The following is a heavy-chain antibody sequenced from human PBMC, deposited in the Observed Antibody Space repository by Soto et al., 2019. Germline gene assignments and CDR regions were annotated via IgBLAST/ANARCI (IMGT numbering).Heavy chain of an antibody. J-gene: IGHJ6*02. CDR2: MYNTGST. Sequence: PSETLSLTCGVSGGSISSYYWSWIRQPPGKGLEWIGYMYNTGSTIYNPSLKSRVTISVDTSKNQFSLKLNSVTAADTAVYYCARDLWGYCGADCYPLDVWGQGTTVTVSS. D-gene: IGHD2-21*02. CDR3: ARDLWGYCGADCYPLDV. CDR1: GGSISSYY. V-gene: IGHV4-59*01.